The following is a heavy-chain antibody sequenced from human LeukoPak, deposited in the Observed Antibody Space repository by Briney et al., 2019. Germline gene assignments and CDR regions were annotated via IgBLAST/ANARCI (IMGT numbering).Heavy chain of an antibody. D-gene: IGHD1-26*01. CDR2: INSDGSST. CDR1: GFTFSSYW. Sequence: PGGSLRLSCAASGFTFSSYWMHWVRQAPGKGLVWVSRINSDGSSTSYADSVKGRFTISRDNAKNTLYLQMNSLRAEDTAVYYCARDPGGIVGATRAYYFDYWGQGTLVTVSS. J-gene: IGHJ4*02. V-gene: IGHV3-74*01. CDR3: ARDPGGIVGATRAYYFDY.